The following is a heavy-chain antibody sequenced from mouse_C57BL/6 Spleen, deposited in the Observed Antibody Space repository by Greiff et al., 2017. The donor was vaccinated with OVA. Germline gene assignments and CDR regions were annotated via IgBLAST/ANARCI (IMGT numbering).Heavy chain of an antibody. CDR3: ARRTTVVDYYAMDY. J-gene: IGHJ4*01. CDR2: IHPNSGST. CDR1: GYTFTSYW. V-gene: IGHV1-64*01. Sequence: VQLQQPGAELVKPGASVKLSCKASGYTFTSYWMHWVKQRPGQGLEWIGMIHPNSGSTNYNEKFKSKATLTVDKSSSTAYMQLSSLTSEDSAVYYCARRTTVVDYYAMDYWGQGTSVTVSS. D-gene: IGHD1-1*01.